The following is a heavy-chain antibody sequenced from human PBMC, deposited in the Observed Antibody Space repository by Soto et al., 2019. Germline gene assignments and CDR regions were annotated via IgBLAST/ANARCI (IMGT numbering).Heavy chain of an antibody. J-gene: IGHJ4*02. Sequence: GESLKISCKGSGYSFYSHWIGWVRQMPGKGLEWVGIIYPADSETRYSPSFQGQVTISVDKSINTAYLQMNSLRAEDTAVYYCARESHDSSGYYTDYWGQGTLVTASS. D-gene: IGHD3-22*01. CDR3: ARESHDSSGYYTDY. CDR1: GYSFYSHW. CDR2: IYPADSET. V-gene: IGHV5-51*01.